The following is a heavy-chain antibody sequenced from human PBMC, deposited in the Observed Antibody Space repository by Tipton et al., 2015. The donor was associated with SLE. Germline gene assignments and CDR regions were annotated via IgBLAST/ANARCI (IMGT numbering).Heavy chain of an antibody. CDR1: GGSISSYY. Sequence: TLSLTCTVSGGSISSYYWSWIRQPPGKGLEWIGYIYTSGSTNYNPSLKSRVTISVDTSKNQFSLKLSSVTAADTAVYYCARDAVVVAVYWYFDLWGRGTLVTVSS. CDR2: IYTSGST. J-gene: IGHJ2*01. CDR3: ARDAVVVAVYWYFDL. V-gene: IGHV4-4*08. D-gene: IGHD2-15*01.